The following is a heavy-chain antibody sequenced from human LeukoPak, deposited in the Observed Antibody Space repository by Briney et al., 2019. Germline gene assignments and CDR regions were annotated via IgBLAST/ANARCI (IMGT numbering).Heavy chain of an antibody. D-gene: IGHD3-22*01. V-gene: IGHV1-18*01. CDR1: GYTFTSYD. CDR3: ARVRRYYDSSGYDAFDI. CDR2: MNPNSGNT. Sequence: GASVKVSCKASGYTFTSYDINWVRQATGQGLEWMGWMNPNSGNTNYAQKLQGRVTMTTDTSTSTAYMELRSLRSDDTAVYYCARVRRYYDSSGYDAFDIWGQGTMVTVSS. J-gene: IGHJ3*02.